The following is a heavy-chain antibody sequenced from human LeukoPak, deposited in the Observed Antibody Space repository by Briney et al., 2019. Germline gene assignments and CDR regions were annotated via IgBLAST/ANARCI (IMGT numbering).Heavy chain of an antibody. CDR2: INNDGSTT. CDR3: VRDRFYGMDV. Sequence: PGGSLRLSCAASGFTFSSSWMPWVRQAPGQGLVWVSRINNDGSTTNYVDSVKGRFTISRDNAKNTLYPQMNSLRAEDTAVFYCVRDRFYGMDVWGQGTTVTVSS. J-gene: IGHJ6*02. V-gene: IGHV3-74*01. CDR1: GFTFSSSW.